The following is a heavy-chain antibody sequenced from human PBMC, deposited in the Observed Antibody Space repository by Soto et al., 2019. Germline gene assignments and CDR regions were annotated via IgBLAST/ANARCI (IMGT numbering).Heavy chain of an antibody. V-gene: IGHV1-24*01. CDR3: ATDNYDSSGYYFDY. D-gene: IGHD3-22*01. Sequence: ASVKVSCKVSGYTLTELSMHWLRQAPGKGLEWMGGFDPEDGETIYAQKFQGRVTMTEDTSTDTAYMELSSLRSEDTAVYYCATDNYDSSGYYFDYWGQGTLVTVSS. J-gene: IGHJ4*02. CDR1: GYTLTELS. CDR2: FDPEDGET.